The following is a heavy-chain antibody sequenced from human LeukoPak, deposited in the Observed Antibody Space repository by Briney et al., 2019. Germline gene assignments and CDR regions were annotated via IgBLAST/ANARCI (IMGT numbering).Heavy chain of an antibody. D-gene: IGHD2-15*01. V-gene: IGHV3-7*01. CDR1: GFTFSSYR. Sequence: GGSLRLSCAASGFTFSSYRMSWVRQAPGKGLELVANIKQDGSEKYYVDSVKGRFTISRDNAKNSLYLQMNSLRAEDTDVYYCATYFRGGRCRLDYWGQGTLVTVSS. CDR3: ATYFRGGRCRLDY. CDR2: IKQDGSEK. J-gene: IGHJ4*02.